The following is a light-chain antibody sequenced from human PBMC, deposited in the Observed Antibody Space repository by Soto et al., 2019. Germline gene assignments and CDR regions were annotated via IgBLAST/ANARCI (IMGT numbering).Light chain of an antibody. Sequence: QSALTQPRSVSGSPGQSVTISCTGTSSDVGGYNYVSWYQQHPGEAPKLMIYDVSKRPSGVPDRFSGSKSGNTASLTISGLQAEDEADYSCCSYAGSYTFERVFGGGTKLTVL. CDR1: SSDVGGYNY. CDR3: CSYAGSYTFERV. J-gene: IGLJ3*02. V-gene: IGLV2-11*01. CDR2: DVS.